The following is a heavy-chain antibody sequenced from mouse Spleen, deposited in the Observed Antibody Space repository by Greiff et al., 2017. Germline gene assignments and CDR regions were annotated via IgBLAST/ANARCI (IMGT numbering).Heavy chain of an antibody. J-gene: IGHJ3*01. Sequence: VKLMESGAELVRPGSSVKLSCKASGYTFTSYWMHWVKQRPIQGLEWIGNIDPSDSETHYNQKFKDKATLTVDKSSSTAYMQLSSLTSEDSAVYYCARSKGAFFAYWGQGTLVTVSA. D-gene: IGHD2-5*01. CDR2: IDPSDSET. CDR1: GYTFTSYW. CDR3: ARSKGAFFAY. V-gene: IGHV1-52*01.